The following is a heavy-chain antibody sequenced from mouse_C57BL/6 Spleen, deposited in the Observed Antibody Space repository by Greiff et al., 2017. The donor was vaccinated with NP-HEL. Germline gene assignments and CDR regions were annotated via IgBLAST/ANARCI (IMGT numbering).Heavy chain of an antibody. CDR3: ASLLLPTEDY. Sequence: QVQLQQSGAELMKPGASVKLSCKATGYTFTGYWIEWVKQRPGHGLEWIGEILPGSDSTNYNEKFKSKATLTVDKSSSTAYMQLSSLTSEDSAVYYCASLLLPTEDYWGQGTSVTVSS. V-gene: IGHV1-9*01. CDR2: ILPGSDST. J-gene: IGHJ4*01. D-gene: IGHD1-1*01. CDR1: GYTFTGYW.